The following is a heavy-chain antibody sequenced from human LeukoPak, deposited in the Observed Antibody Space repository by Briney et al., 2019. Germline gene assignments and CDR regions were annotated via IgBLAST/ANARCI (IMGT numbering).Heavy chain of an antibody. V-gene: IGHV3-23*01. J-gene: IGHJ4*02. Sequence: GGSLRLSCAASGFTFSSYAMSWVRQAPGKGLEWVSAISGSGGSTYYADSVKGRFTISRDNSKNTLYLQMNSLRAADTAVYYCAKTSGNDTDPFDYWGQGTLVTVSS. CDR1: GFTFSSYA. CDR3: AKTSGNDTDPFDY. CDR2: ISGSGGST. D-gene: IGHD5-12*01.